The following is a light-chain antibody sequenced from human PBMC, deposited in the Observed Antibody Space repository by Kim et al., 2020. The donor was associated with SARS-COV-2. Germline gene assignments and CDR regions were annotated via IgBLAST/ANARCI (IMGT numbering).Light chain of an antibody. Sequence: LSPGARSPLSCGASQSVSSSCLAWYQQKPGLAPRLLIDDASSRATGIPDGFSGSGSGTDFTLTISMLEPEDFAGYYCQQYGSSPLTFGGGTKVEI. CDR2: DAS. CDR1: QSVSSSC. CDR3: QQYGSSPLT. J-gene: IGKJ4*01. V-gene: IGKV3D-20*01.